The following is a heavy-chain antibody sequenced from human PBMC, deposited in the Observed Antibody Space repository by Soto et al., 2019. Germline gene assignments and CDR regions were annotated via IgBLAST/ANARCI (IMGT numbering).Heavy chain of an antibody. Sequence: PGGSLRLSCAASGLTFSGYAMTWVRQAPGKGLEWVSSITASGSSTYYADSVKGRFLISRNNSKKTVSLQMNSLRADDPAVSYCGKSPGFYYYTMDVWGQGTTVAVSS. CDR1: GLTFSGYA. J-gene: IGHJ6*02. CDR2: ITASGSST. CDR3: GKSPGFYYYTMDV. D-gene: IGHD6-25*01. V-gene: IGHV3-23*01.